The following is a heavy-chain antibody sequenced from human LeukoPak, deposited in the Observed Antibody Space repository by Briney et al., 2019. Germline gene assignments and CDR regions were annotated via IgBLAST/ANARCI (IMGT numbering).Heavy chain of an antibody. Sequence: MTSETLSLTCTVSGGSISSYYWGWIRQPPGKGLEWIGSIYYSGNTYYNASLKSRVTISLDASSNQFSLKLNSVTAADTAVYYCPGVRVFGLVDYWGQETLVTFSP. CDR3: PGVRVFGLVDY. CDR2: IYYSGNT. D-gene: IGHD3-3*01. V-gene: IGHV4-39*07. CDR1: GGSISSYY. J-gene: IGHJ4*02.